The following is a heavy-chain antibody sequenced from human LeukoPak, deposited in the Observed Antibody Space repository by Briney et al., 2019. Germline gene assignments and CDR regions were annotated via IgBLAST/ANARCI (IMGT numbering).Heavy chain of an antibody. CDR2: IYYSGST. CDR1: GGSISSSSYY. Sequence: PSETLSLTCTVSGGSISSSSYYWGWIRQPPGKGLEWIGSIYYSGSTYYNPSLKSRVTISVDTSKNQFSLKLSSVTAADTAVYYCARDSRDWSSGYYPTYYGMDVWGQGTTVTVSS. V-gene: IGHV4-39*07. J-gene: IGHJ6*02. CDR3: ARDSRDWSSGYYPTYYGMDV. D-gene: IGHD3-22*01.